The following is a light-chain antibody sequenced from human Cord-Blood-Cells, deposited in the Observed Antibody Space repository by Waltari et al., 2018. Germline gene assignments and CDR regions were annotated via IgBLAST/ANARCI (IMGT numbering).Light chain of an antibody. CDR2: DAS. CDR1: QSISSW. V-gene: IGKV1-5*01. J-gene: IGKJ2*01. CDR3: QQYNSYSPYT. Sequence: ENKMIKSPSTLSASVGEKVTIPFRASQSISSWLAWYQQKQGKAPKLRIYDASSLESGVPSRFSGSGSGTEFTLTISSLQPDDFATYYCQQYNSYSPYTFGQGTKLEIK.